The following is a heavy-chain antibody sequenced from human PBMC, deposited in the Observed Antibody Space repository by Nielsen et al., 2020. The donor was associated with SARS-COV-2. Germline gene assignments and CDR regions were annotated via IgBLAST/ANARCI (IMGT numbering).Heavy chain of an antibody. CDR3: ASYSSSWYRYNWFDP. CDR1: GGSISSGGYY. D-gene: IGHD6-13*01. Sequence: LRLSCTVSGGSISSGGYYWSWIRQHPGKGLEWIGYIYYSGSTYYNPSLKSRVTISVDTSKNQFSLKLSSVTAADTAVYYCASYSSSWYRYNWFDPWGQGTLVTVSS. J-gene: IGHJ5*02. V-gene: IGHV4-31*03. CDR2: IYYSGST.